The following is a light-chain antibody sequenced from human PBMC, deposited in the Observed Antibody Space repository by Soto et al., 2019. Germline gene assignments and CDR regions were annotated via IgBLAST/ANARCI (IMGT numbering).Light chain of an antibody. CDR2: EVN. CDR3: ASYTSISSLGV. V-gene: IGLV2-14*03. J-gene: IGLJ1*01. Sequence: QSVLTQPASVSGSPGHSITISCTGTGSDTGSYKYVSWYQQHPGKAPKLIIFEVNNRPSGVSDRFSGSKSGNTASLIISGLQAEDEADYYCASYTSISSLGVFGTGTKLTVL. CDR1: GSDTGSYKY.